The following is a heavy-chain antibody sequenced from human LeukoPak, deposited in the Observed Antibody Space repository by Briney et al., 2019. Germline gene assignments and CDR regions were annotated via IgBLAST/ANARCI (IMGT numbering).Heavy chain of an antibody. J-gene: IGHJ3*02. V-gene: IGHV1-69*13. CDR2: IIPIFGTA. CDR1: GGTFSSYA. Sequence: SVKVSCKASGGTFSSYAISWVRQAPGQGLEWMGGIIPIFGTANYAQKFQGRVTITADESTSTAYMELSSLRSEDTAVYYCARDDGYNDAFDIWGQGTMVTVSS. CDR3: ARDDGYNDAFDI. D-gene: IGHD5-24*01.